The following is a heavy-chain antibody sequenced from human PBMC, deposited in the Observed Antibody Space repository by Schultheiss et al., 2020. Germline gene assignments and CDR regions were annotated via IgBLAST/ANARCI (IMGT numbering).Heavy chain of an antibody. Sequence: GGSLRLSCAASDFTVSSTYMSWVRQAPGKGLEWVAVIWYDGSNKYYADSVKGRFTISRDNSKNTLYLQMNSLRAEDTAVYYCAIGYYYGSGSYYNVGMDVWGQGTTVTVPS. CDR1: DFTVSSTY. J-gene: IGHJ6*02. V-gene: IGHV3-33*08. D-gene: IGHD3-10*01. CDR2: IWYDGSNK. CDR3: AIGYYYGSGSYYNVGMDV.